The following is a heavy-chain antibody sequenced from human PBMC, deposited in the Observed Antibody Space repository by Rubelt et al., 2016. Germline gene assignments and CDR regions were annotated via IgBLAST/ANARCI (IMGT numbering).Heavy chain of an antibody. D-gene: IGHD3-10*01. CDR3: AGDGTMVRGVLDY. Sequence: QVQLVQSGAEVKKPGSSVKVSCKASVGTFSSYAISWVRQAHGQGLEWMGGIIPIFGTANYAQKFQGRVTITADKSTSTAYMELSSLRSEDTAVYYCAGDGTMVRGVLDYWGQGTLVTVSS. CDR2: IIPIFGTA. V-gene: IGHV1-69*06. CDR1: VGTFSSYA. J-gene: IGHJ4*02.